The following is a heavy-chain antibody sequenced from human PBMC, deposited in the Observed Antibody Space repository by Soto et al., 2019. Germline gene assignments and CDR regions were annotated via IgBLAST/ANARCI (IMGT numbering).Heavy chain of an antibody. CDR2: IFYGGGSGVA. J-gene: IGHJ4*02. CDR1: GGSFSSSNYY. D-gene: IGHD4-17*01. CDR3: ARRGGGDSLFDS. V-gene: IGHV4-39*01. Sequence: SETLSLTCTVSGGSFSSSNYYWGWIRQSPGKGLEWIGNIFYGGGSGVAYYSPSLKSRVTISVDTSKNQFSLHMRSLTAADTAVYFCARRGGGDSLFDSWGQGKLVTVSS.